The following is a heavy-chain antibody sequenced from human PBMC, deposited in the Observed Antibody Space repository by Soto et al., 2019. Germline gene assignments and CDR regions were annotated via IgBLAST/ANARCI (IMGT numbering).Heavy chain of an antibody. J-gene: IGHJ4*02. V-gene: IGHV3-23*01. D-gene: IGHD2-2*02. CDR1: RFTFSSYA. CDR2: ISGSGDST. Sequence: EVSLRRSGAAARFTFSSYAMTRVRQSPGKGLEWLSAISGSGDSTYYADSVKGRCTISRDQSKNTLYLQMHSLRAEDTAADFCPKERDTGADRNYFGDCRQGTLVTVSS. CDR3: PKERDTGADRNYFGD.